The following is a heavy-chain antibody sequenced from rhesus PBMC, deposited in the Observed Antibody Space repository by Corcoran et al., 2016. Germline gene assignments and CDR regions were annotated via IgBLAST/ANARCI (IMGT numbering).Heavy chain of an antibody. D-gene: IGHD2-15*01. Sequence: QVQMQESGPAVVKPSETLSLTCAVSGGSISRYYWWSWVRQSPGKGLEWIGGIYGIGGGTPYNPCLKSLVAISMDTPKNQVSLKVTSVTAADTAVYYCASTDCSNSDCSSGDYWGQGVLVTVSS. J-gene: IGHJ4*01. CDR1: GGSISRYYW. CDR3: ASTDCSNSDCSSGDY. V-gene: IGHV4-93*02. CDR2: IYGIGGGT.